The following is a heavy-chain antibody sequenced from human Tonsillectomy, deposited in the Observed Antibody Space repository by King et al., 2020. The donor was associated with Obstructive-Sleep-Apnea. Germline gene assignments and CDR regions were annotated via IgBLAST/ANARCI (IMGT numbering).Heavy chain of an antibody. CDR2: IKQDGSGK. V-gene: IGHV3-7*03. J-gene: IGHJ4*02. Sequence: VQLVESGGGLVQPGGSLRLSCAASGFTFSSYWMSWVRQAPGKGLEWVASIKQDGSGKYYVDSVKGRFTISRDNAKNSLYLQMNSLRAEDTAVYYCARDRTYYDILTGYYTGYYFDYWGQGTLVTVSS. CDR3: ARDRTYYDILTGYYTGYYFDY. D-gene: IGHD3-9*01. CDR1: GFTFSSYW.